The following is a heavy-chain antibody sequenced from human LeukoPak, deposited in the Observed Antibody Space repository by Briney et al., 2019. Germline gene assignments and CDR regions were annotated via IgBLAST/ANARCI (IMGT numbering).Heavy chain of an antibody. J-gene: IGHJ5*02. Sequence: SETLSLTCTVSGGSISSYYWSWIRQPPGKGLEWIGYIYYSGSTNYNPSLKRRVTISVDTSKNQFSRKLSSVTAADTAVYYCAGRNVVVPAAVFDPWGQGTLVTVSS. V-gene: IGHV4-59*01. CDR2: IYYSGST. D-gene: IGHD2-2*01. CDR3: AGRNVVVPAAVFDP. CDR1: GGSISSYY.